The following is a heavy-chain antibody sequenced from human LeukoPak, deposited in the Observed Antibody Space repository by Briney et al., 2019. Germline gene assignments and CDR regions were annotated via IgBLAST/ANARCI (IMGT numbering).Heavy chain of an antibody. V-gene: IGHV4-59*11. CDR1: GGSISSHY. J-gene: IGHJ4*02. CDR2: IYYSGST. CDR3: AREGSRWVDFDY. D-gene: IGHD1-26*01. Sequence: SETLSLTCIVSGGSISSHYWNWIRQPPGKGLEWIGYIYYSGSTTYNPSLKSRVTISLDTSKSQFSLKLSSVTAADTAVFYCAREGSRWVDFDYWGRGSLASVSS.